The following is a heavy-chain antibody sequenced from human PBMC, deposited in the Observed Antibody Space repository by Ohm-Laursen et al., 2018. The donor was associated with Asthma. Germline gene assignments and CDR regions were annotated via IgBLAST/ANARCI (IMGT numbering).Heavy chain of an antibody. CDR3: ARVGYDILTGYTDEVIPRSGYFDY. CDR1: GYTFTSYY. CDR2: INPSGGST. J-gene: IGHJ4*02. V-gene: IGHV1-46*03. D-gene: IGHD3-9*01. Sequence: ASVKVSCKASGYTFTSYYMHWVRQAPGQGLEWMGIINPSGGSTSYAQKFQGRVTMTRDTSTSTVYMELNSLRSEDTAVYYCARVGYDILTGYTDEVIPRSGYFDYWGQGTLVTVSS.